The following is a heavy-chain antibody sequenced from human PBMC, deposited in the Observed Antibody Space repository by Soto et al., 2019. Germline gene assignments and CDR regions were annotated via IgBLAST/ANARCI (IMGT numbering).Heavy chain of an antibody. D-gene: IGHD2-21*02. CDR1: GGSISSGDYY. CDR2: IYYSGST. J-gene: IGHJ2*01. CDR3: ARGAHIVVVTAVYWYFDL. V-gene: IGHV4-30-4*01. Sequence: QVQLQESGPGLVKPSQTLSLTYTVSGGSISSGDYYWSWIRQPPGKGLEWNGYIYYSGSTYYNPSLKSRVTITVDTSKHQFSLKLSSVTAADTAVYYCARGAHIVVVTAVYWYFDLWGRGTLVTVSS.